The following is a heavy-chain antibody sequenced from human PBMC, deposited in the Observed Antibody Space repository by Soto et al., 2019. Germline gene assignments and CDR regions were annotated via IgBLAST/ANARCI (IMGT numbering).Heavy chain of an antibody. D-gene: IGHD2-2*01. CDR3: TTVAATPGYCRSVTCYPHGMDV. Sequence: EVQLVESGGGLVKPGGSLRLSCAASGFTFSNAWMNWVRRAPGKGLEWVGRIERKTDGGTTDYGAPVKGRFTLSRDDSKGTLDLQMSSLKIEDTAVYFCTTVAATPGYCRSVTCYPHGMDVWGQWTTVIVSS. V-gene: IGHV3-15*04. J-gene: IGHJ6*02. CDR2: IERKTDGGTT. CDR1: GFTFSNAW.